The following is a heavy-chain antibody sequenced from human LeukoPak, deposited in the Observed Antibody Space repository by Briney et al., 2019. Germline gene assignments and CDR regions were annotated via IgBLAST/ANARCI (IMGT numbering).Heavy chain of an antibody. J-gene: IGHJ4*02. CDR2: IIPIFGTA. Sequence: SVKVSCKASGGTFSRYAISWVRQAPGQGLEWMGGIIPIFGTANYAQKFQGRVTITADESTSTAYMELSSLRSEDTAVYYCATSQNETRYSSGWSYYFDYWGQGTLVTVSS. CDR1: GGTFSRYA. D-gene: IGHD6-19*01. CDR3: ATSQNETRYSSGWSYYFDY. V-gene: IGHV1-69*13.